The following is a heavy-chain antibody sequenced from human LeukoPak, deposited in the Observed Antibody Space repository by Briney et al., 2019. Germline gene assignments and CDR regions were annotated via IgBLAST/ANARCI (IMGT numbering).Heavy chain of an antibody. J-gene: IGHJ4*02. CDR1: GYTFTSYH. D-gene: IGHD1-14*01. V-gene: IGHV1-46*01. CDR2: INPSGGSA. CDR3: ARSPRREYGNDY. Sequence: EASVKVSCKAFGYTFTSYHIHWVRQAPGQGLEWMGIINPSGGSAFYAQKFQGRVNITRVLSTSAVYMELSSLRSEDTAVYYCARSPRREYGNDYWGQGTLVTVST.